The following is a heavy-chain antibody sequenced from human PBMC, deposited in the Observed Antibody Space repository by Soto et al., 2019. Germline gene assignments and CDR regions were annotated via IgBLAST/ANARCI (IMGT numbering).Heavy chain of an antibody. CDR2: IYYSGST. V-gene: IGHV4-31*03. D-gene: IGHD3-22*01. CDR1: GGSISSGGYY. J-gene: IGHJ4*02. CDR3: ARAQYYYDSSGHFHY. Sequence: SETLSLTCTVSGGSISSGGYYWSWIRQHPGKGLEWIGYIYYSGSTYYNPSLKSRVTISVDTSKNQFSLKLSSVTAADTAVYYCARAQYYYDSSGHFHYWGQGTLVTVSS.